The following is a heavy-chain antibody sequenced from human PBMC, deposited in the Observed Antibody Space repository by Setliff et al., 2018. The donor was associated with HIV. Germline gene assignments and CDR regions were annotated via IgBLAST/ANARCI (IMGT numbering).Heavy chain of an antibody. CDR2: IYSSGDT. Sequence: PGGSLRLSCAASGFIFSSYGMHWVRQAPGEGLEWVSVIYSSGDTYYENSVKGRFTISRDSSKNMVFLQMNSLRVEDTALYYCARGDVSTWYAFDLWGQGTMVTVSS. CDR1: GFIFSSYG. D-gene: IGHD6-13*01. V-gene: IGHV3-NL1*01. CDR3: ARGDVSTWYAFDL. J-gene: IGHJ3*01.